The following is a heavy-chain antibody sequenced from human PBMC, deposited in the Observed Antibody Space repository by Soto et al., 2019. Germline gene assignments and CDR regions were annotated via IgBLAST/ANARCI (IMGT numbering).Heavy chain of an antibody. J-gene: IGHJ4*02. D-gene: IGHD5-18*01. CDR2: IKSKSDGETA. V-gene: IGHV3-15*01. Sequence: GGSLSLSCAASGLTFSNVWMTWVRQAPGKGLEWVGRIKSKSDGETADVAAPVKARSTITRDDSKNTVFLEMTSLKSEDTALYYCSITAMINRQSSSRFDSWGRGTQVTVSS. CDR1: GLTFSNVW. CDR3: SITAMINRQSSSRFDS.